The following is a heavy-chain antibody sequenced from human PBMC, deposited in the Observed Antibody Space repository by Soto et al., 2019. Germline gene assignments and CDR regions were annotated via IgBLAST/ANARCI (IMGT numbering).Heavy chain of an antibody. CDR2: ISYDGSNK. D-gene: IGHD3-22*01. CDR1: GFTFRSYA. V-gene: IGHV3-30-3*01. Sequence: GGSLRLSXGASGFTFRSYAMHWVRQTPGKGLEWVAVISYDGSNKHYADSVKGRFSISRDNSKNMLYLQMDSLSTEDTAVYYCVRSMIIVVRLIGLDYWGQGTLVTVSS. CDR3: VRSMIIVVRLIGLDY. J-gene: IGHJ4*02.